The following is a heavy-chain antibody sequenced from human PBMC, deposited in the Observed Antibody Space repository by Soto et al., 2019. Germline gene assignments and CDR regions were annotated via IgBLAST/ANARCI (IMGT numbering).Heavy chain of an antibody. J-gene: IGHJ4*02. CDR1: GYTFTSYA. CDR3: ARIPLSGSDQQFDY. D-gene: IGHD5-12*01. CDR2: INAGNGNP. Sequence: QVQLVQSGAEVKKPGASVKVSCKASGYTFTSYAMHWVRQAPGQRLESMGWINAGNGNPKYSQKFQGRVTITRDTSASTAYMERSSLRSEDTAVYYCARIPLSGSDQQFDYWGQGTLVTVSS. V-gene: IGHV1-3*01.